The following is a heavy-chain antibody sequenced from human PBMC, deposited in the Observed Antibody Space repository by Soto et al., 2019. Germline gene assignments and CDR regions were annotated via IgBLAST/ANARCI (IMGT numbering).Heavy chain of an antibody. V-gene: IGHV4-4*07. D-gene: IGHD1-1*01. CDR2: IYATGTT. Sequence: RSLTCTVSGASISVFYWSWIRKSAGKGLEWIGRIYATGTTDYNPSLKSRVMMSVDTSKKQFSLKLRSVTAADTAVYYCVRDGTKTLRDWFAPWGKGISVTVSS. J-gene: IGHJ5*02. CDR3: VRDGTKTLRDWFAP. CDR1: GASISVFY.